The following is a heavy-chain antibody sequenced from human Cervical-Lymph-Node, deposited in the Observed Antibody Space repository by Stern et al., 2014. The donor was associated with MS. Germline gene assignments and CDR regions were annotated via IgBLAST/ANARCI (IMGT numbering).Heavy chain of an antibody. V-gene: IGHV2-5*02. J-gene: IGHJ4*01. CDR1: VFSLDDNAES. CDR2: MYWDGNV. Sequence: TLKESGPALVIPTQNLTLTCTFSVFSLDDNAESVGWIRQPPGKALERLVLMYWDGNVRFNPSLSPRRTITKDTSRNQVVLRLADMDPADTATYYCAHKIPSFGDDFFDFWGQGTRVTVSS. CDR3: AHKIPSFGDDFFDF. D-gene: IGHD3-10*01.